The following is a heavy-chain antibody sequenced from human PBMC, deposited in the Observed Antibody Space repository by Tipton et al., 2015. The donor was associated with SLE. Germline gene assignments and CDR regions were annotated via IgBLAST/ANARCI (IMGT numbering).Heavy chain of an antibody. V-gene: IGHV4-34*01. J-gene: IGHJ4*02. CDR3: ARDLASFDY. CDR2: INHSGST. CDR1: GGSFSGYY. Sequence: LRLSCAVYGGSFSGYYWSWIRQPPGKGLEWIGEINHSGSTNYNPSLKSRVTISVDTSKNQFSLKLSSVTAADTAVYYCARDLASFDYWGQGTLVTVSS.